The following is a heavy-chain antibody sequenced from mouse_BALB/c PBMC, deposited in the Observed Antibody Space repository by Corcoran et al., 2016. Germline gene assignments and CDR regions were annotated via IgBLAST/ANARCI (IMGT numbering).Heavy chain of an antibody. CDR1: GYSFTSYY. D-gene: IGHD4-1*01. J-gene: IGHJ2*01. CDR3: ATGTDY. CDR2: IYPGSGTT. Sequence: QVQLQQSGPELVKPGSSVKISCKASGYSFTSYYISWVKQKPGQGLEWIGWIYPGSGTTKYNEKFKGKATLTVDSSSSTAYMQLSSLTSEDTAVYFCATGTDYWGQGTTLTVSS. V-gene: IGHV1-84*02.